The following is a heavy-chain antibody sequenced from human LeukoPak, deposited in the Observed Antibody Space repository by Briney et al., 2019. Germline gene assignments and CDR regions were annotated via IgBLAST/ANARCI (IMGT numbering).Heavy chain of an antibody. Sequence: GGSLRLSCAASGFTFSSYAMSWVRQAPGKGLEWVSGISGSGGSTYYADSVKGRFTISRDNSNNTLYLQMNSLRAEDTAVYYWAKERSYPSFDFWGQGTLVTVSS. J-gene: IGHJ4*02. CDR1: GFTFSSYA. D-gene: IGHD1-26*01. V-gene: IGHV3-23*01. CDR2: ISGSGGST. CDR3: AKERSYPSFDF.